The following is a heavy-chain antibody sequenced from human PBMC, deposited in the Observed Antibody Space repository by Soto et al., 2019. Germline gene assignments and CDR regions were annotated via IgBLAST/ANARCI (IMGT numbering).Heavy chain of an antibody. CDR3: ARWQLENQHDY. V-gene: IGHV1-18*01. Sequence: QVQRVRSGAEVKKPGSSVKVSCKASGGTFSSYAISWVRQAPGQGLEWMGWISAYNGNTNYAQKLQGRVTMTTDTSTSTAYMELRSLRSDDTAVYYCARWQLENQHDYWGQGTLVTVSS. D-gene: IGHD6-13*01. CDR1: GGTFSSYA. CDR2: ISAYNGNT. J-gene: IGHJ4*02.